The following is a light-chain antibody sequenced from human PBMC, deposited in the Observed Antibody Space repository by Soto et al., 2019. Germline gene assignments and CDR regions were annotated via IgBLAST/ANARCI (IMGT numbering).Light chain of an antibody. J-gene: IGKJ5*01. V-gene: IGKV1-39*01. CDR2: GVS. Sequence: DLQMTQSPSSLSASLGYIVTITCRASQSISSFLNWYQQKPGKAPKVLVYGVSSLQSGVPSRFSGSGSGTDFTLIISSLQPEDFATYYCQQSYNTPRTFGQGTRLEIK. CDR3: QQSYNTPRT. CDR1: QSISSF.